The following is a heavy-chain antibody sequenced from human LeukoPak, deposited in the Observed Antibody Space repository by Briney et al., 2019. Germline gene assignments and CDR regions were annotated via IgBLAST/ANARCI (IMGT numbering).Heavy chain of an antibody. V-gene: IGHV4-4*07. CDR3: AREAAAGTFFYYYYYMDV. CDR2: IYTSGST. D-gene: IGHD6-13*01. Sequence: PSETLSLTCTVSGGSISSYYWSWIRQPAGKGLEWIGRIYTSGSTNYNPSLKSRVTISVDTSKNQFSLKLSSVTAADTAVYYCAREAAAGTFFYYYYYMDVWGKGTTVTISS. CDR1: GGSISSYY. J-gene: IGHJ6*03.